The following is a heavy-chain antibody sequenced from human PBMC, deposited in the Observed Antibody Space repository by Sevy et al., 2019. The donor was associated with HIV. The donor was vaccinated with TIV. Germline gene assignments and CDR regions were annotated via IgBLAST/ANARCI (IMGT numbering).Heavy chain of an antibody. V-gene: IGHV3-20*04. J-gene: IGHJ5*02. CDR1: GFTFDDYG. D-gene: IGHD3-10*01. CDR2: INWNGGST. Sequence: GGSLRLSCTASGFTFDDYGMSWVRQAPGKGLEWVSGINWNGGSTGYADSVKGRFTISRDNAKNSLYLQMNSLRAEDTALYYCARDRTMVLGVSWFDPWGQGTLVTVS. CDR3: ARDRTMVLGVSWFDP.